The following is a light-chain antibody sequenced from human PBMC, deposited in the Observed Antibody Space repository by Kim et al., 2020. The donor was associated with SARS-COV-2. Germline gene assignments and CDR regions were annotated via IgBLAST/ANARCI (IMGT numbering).Light chain of an antibody. Sequence: GGTVTHTCGVSSGSVSTSYYPSWYQQTPGQAPRTLIYSTNTRSSGVPDRFSGSILGNKAALTITGAQADDESDYYCVLYMGSGSWVFGGGTQLTVL. CDR1: SGSVSTSYY. CDR2: STN. V-gene: IGLV8-61*01. CDR3: VLYMGSGSWV. J-gene: IGLJ3*02.